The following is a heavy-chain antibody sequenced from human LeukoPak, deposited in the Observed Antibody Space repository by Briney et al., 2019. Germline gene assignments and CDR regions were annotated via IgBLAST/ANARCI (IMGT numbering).Heavy chain of an antibody. D-gene: IGHD1-14*01. J-gene: IGHJ4*02. CDR2: TYPGDSDT. CDR3: ARQSHSITDY. V-gene: IGHV5-51*01. CDR1: GYNFTNYW. Sequence: GESLKISCKGSGYNFTNYWIGWVRQMSGEGLEWMGITYPGDSDTRYSPSFQGQVTISADRSISTAYLQWTSLKASDTAMYYCARQSHSITDYWGQGTLVTVSS.